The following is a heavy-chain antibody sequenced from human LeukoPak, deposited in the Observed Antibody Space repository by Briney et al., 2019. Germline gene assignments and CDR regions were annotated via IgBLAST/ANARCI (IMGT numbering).Heavy chain of an antibody. V-gene: IGHV3-23*01. CDR2: ISGSGGST. J-gene: IGHJ4*02. CDR1: GFTFSSYA. Sequence: GGSLRLSCAASGFTFSSYAMSWVRQAPGKGLEWVSGISGSGGSTYYADSVKGRFTISRDNTKNTLYLQMNSLRAEDTAVYYCAKSSYYDTSGYYREYYFDYWGQGTLVTVSS. D-gene: IGHD3-22*01. CDR3: AKSSYYDTSGYYREYYFDY.